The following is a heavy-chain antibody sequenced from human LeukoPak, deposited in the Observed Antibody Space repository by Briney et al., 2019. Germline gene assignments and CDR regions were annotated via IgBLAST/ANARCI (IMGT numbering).Heavy chain of an antibody. CDR3: ARGAPQYYYDSSGLFDY. CDR2: MNPNSGNT. Sequence: ASVKVSCKASGYTFTSYDINWVRQATGQGLEWMGWMNPNSGNTGYAQKFQGRVTMTRNTSISTAYVELSSLRSEDTAVYYCARGAPQYYYDSSGLFDYWGQGTLVTVSS. J-gene: IGHJ4*02. CDR1: GYTFTSYD. D-gene: IGHD3-22*01. V-gene: IGHV1-8*01.